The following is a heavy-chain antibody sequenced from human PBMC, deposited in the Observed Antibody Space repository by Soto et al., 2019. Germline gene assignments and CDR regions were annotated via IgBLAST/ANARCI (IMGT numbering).Heavy chain of an antibody. V-gene: IGHV1-46*03. CDR1: GYTFTSYY. D-gene: IGHD3-3*01. CDR3: ARESPYYDFWSGYVPLYYYYYMDV. J-gene: IGHJ6*03. CDR2: INPSGGST. Sequence: ASVKVSFKASGYTFTSYYMHWVRQAPGQGLEWMGIINPSGGSTSYAQKFQGRVTMTRDTSTSTVYMELSSLRSEDTAVYYCARESPYYDFWSGYVPLYYYYYMDVWGKGTTVTVSS.